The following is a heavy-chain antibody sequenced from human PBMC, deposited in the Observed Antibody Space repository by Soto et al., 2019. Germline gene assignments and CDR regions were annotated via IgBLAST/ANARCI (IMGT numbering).Heavy chain of an antibody. Sequence: ASVKVSCKASGYTFTSYGISWVRQATGQWLEWIGWMNANNGNTGYAQKFQGRVTMTKNTSISTAYMELSSLRSEDTAVYYCARPTAAGFPYFDYWGQGTLVTVSS. V-gene: IGHV1-8*02. CDR1: GYTFTSYG. CDR2: MNANNGNT. J-gene: IGHJ4*02. CDR3: ARPTAAGFPYFDY. D-gene: IGHD6-13*01.